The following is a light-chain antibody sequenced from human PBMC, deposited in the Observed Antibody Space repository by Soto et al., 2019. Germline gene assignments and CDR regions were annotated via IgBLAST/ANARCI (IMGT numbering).Light chain of an antibody. CDR3: QQYKNWPPLT. V-gene: IGKV3D-15*01. Sequence: EIVMTQSPATLSVSPGERATLSCRASQSVSSNLAWYQQKPGQAPRLLIYGASTRATGIPARFSVGGSGTEFTLTISSLQSEDFAVYYCQQYKNWPPLTFGGGTKVEIK. CDR2: GAS. J-gene: IGKJ4*01. CDR1: QSVSSN.